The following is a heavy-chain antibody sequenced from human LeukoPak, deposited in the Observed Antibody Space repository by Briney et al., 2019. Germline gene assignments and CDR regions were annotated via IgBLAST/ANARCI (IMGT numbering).Heavy chain of an antibody. V-gene: IGHV3-53*01. J-gene: IGHJ5*02. CDR2: IYSGGST. CDR3: ARGGLSPVYH. CDR1: GLNVSSNY. Sequence: GGSLRLSCAASGLNVSSNYMSWVRQAPRKGLEWVSVIYSGGSTYYADSVMGRFTISRDNSKNTLYLQMNSLRAEDTAVYYCARGGLSPVYHWGQGTLVTVSS.